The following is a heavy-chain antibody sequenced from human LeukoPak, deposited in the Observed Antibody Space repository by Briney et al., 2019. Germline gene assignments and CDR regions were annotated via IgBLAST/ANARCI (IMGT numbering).Heavy chain of an antibody. J-gene: IGHJ3*02. CDR2: INPNSGGT. CDR3: ARGTNYYDSSGFHLPAFDI. Sequence: ASVKVSCKASGYTFTGYYMHWVRQAPGQGLEWMGWINPNSGGTNYAQKFQGRVTMTRDTSISTAYMELSRLRSDDTAVYYCARGTNYYDSSGFHLPAFDIWGQGTMVTVSS. D-gene: IGHD3-22*01. CDR1: GYTFTGYY. V-gene: IGHV1-2*02.